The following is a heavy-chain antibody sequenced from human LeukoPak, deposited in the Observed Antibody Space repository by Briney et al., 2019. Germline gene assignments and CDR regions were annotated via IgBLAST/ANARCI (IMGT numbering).Heavy chain of an antibody. CDR3: AKDDAWLQYGN. J-gene: IGHJ4*02. Sequence: GGSLRLSCAASGFTFKNYAMTWVRQAPGKGLEWVSGISPNGVITYYADSVKGRFTISRDNSKGTVYLQMNSLRPEDTAVYYCAKDDAWLQYGNWGRGTLVTVSS. D-gene: IGHD5-24*01. CDR1: GFTFKNYA. V-gene: IGHV3-23*01. CDR2: ISPNGVIT.